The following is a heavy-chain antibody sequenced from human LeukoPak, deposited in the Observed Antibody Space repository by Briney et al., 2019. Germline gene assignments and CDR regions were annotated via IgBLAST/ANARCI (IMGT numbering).Heavy chain of an antibody. CDR2: TYYRSKWYN. D-gene: IGHD3-9*01. CDR1: GDSVSRNSAT. Sequence: SQTLSLTCAISGDSVSRNSATWNWIRQSPSRGLEWLGRTYYRSKWYNDYAVSVKSRISISPDTSKNQFSLQLNSVTPEDTAVYYCAKDSSYYDILTGYYTHDAFDIWGQGTMVTVSS. V-gene: IGHV6-1*01. J-gene: IGHJ3*02. CDR3: AKDSSYYDILTGYYTHDAFDI.